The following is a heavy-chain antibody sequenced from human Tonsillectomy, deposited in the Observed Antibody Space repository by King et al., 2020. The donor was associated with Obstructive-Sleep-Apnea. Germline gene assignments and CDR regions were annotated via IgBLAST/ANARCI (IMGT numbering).Heavy chain of an antibody. CDR3: ARTNITMVRGVKYYYYGMDV. CDR1: GYRFTNYW. D-gene: IGHD3-10*01. J-gene: IGHJ6*02. V-gene: IGHV5-51*01. CDR2: IYPGDSDT. Sequence: VQLVESGAEVKKPGESLKISCKGSGYRFTNYWIAWVRQMPGKGLEWMGIIYPGDSDTRYSPSFQGQVTISADKSISAAYLQWSSLKASDTAMYYCARTNITMVRGVKYYYYGMDVWGHGTTVTVSS.